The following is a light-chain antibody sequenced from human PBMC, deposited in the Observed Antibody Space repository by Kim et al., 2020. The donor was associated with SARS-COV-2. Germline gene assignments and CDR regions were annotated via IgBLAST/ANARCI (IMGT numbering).Light chain of an antibody. CDR2: GAS. Sequence: SPGERATLSCRASQSVSTNLAWYQQKPGQPPKLLIYGASTRATDIPARFTGSGSGTEFTLTISSLQSEDFAVYYCQQYNNWPPWTFGQGTKVDIK. CDR1: QSVSTN. CDR3: QQYNNWPPWT. V-gene: IGKV3-15*01. J-gene: IGKJ1*01.